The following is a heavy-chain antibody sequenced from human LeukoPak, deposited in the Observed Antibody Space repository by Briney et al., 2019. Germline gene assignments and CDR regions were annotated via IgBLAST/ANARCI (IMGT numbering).Heavy chain of an antibody. J-gene: IGHJ4*02. D-gene: IGHD6-13*01. CDR1: DVYTYSVGCD. CDR2: IYYNGST. Sequence: TLSCTGSVSDVYTYSVGCDRRWIRQHPGKGLEWIGYIYYNGSTYYNPSLKSRITISIDMSKNQFSLILSSVTAADTAVYYCTRSWYIRGDFWRQGTLVTVSS. V-gene: IGHV4-31*03. CDR3: TRSWYIRGDF.